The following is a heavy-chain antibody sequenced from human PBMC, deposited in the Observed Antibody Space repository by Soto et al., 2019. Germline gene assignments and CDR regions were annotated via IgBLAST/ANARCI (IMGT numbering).Heavy chain of an antibody. J-gene: IGHJ6*03. CDR1: GGSFSGYY. Sequence: SETLSLTCAVYGGSFSGYYWSWIRQHPGKGLEWIGYIYYSGSTYYNPSLKSRVTISVDTSKNQFSLKLSSVTAADTAVYYCARVIIAAVSDYYYYMDVWGKGTTVTVS. V-gene: IGHV4-31*11. CDR3: ARVIIAAVSDYYYYMDV. CDR2: IYYSGST. D-gene: IGHD6-13*01.